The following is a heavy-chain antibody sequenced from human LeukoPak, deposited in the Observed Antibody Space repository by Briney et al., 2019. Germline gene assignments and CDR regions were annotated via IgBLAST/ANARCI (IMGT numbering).Heavy chain of an antibody. CDR2: IWYDGSNK. J-gene: IGHJ3*02. CDR1: GFTFSSYG. V-gene: IGHV3-33*06. CDR3: AKAPYCTNGVCYAFDI. D-gene: IGHD2-8*01. Sequence: GRSLRLSCAASGFTFSSYGMHWVRQAPGKGLEWVAVIWYDGSNKYYADSVKGRFTISRDNSKNTLYLQMNSLRAEDTAVYYCAKAPYCTNGVCYAFDIWGQGTMVTVSS.